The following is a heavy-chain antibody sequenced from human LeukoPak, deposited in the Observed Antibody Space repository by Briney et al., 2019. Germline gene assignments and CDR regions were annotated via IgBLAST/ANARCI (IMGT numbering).Heavy chain of an antibody. J-gene: IGHJ4*02. CDR3: ACIAVAGPFDY. CDR1: GGAFISYT. D-gene: IGHD6-19*01. V-gene: IGHV1-69*02. CDR2: IIPILGIA. Sequence: ASVKVSFKASGGAFISYTISWMRQAPGQGLEWMGRIIPILGIANYAQKFQGRVTITADKSTSTAYMELSSLRSEDTAVYYCACIAVAGPFDYWGQGTLVTVSS.